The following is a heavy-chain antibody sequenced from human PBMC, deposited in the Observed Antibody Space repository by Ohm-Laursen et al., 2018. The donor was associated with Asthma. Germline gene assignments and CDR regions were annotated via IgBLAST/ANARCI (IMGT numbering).Heavy chain of an antibody. CDR2: IIPILGTA. D-gene: IGHD2-21*02. CDR1: GGTFSSYA. Sequence: SSVKVSCKASGGTFSSYAISWVRQAPGQGLEWMGGIIPILGTANYAQKFQGRVTITADESTSTAYMELSSLRSEDTAVYYCASGDGDYVYTYYYYYGMDVWGQGTTVTVSS. CDR3: ASGDGDYVYTYYYYYGMDV. V-gene: IGHV1-69*01. J-gene: IGHJ6*02.